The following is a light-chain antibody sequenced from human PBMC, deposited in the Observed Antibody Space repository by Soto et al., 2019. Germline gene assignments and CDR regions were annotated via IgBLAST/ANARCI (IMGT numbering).Light chain of an antibody. Sequence: DIPLTQSPSTLSASVGDRVTITCRASQSISSWLAWYQQKPGKAPKLLIYKASSLESGVPSRFSGSGSGTEFTLTISSLQPDDFATYYCQQYNSYSRTFGQGTQGGYQ. CDR2: KAS. J-gene: IGKJ1*01. V-gene: IGKV1-5*03. CDR3: QQYNSYSRT. CDR1: QSISSW.